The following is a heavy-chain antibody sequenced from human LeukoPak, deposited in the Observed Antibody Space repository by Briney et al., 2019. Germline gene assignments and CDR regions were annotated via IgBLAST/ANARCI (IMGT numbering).Heavy chain of an antibody. J-gene: IGHJ3*02. D-gene: IGHD6-13*01. CDR3: ARGGIYSSSWYGFTDAFDI. Sequence: GGSLRLSCAASGFTFSSYAMHWVRQAPGKGLEWVAVISYDGSNKYYADSVKGRFTISRDNSKNTLYLQMNSLRAEDTAVYYCARGGIYSSSWYGFTDAFDIWGQGTMATVSS. V-gene: IGHV3-30-3*01. CDR1: GFTFSSYA. CDR2: ISYDGSNK.